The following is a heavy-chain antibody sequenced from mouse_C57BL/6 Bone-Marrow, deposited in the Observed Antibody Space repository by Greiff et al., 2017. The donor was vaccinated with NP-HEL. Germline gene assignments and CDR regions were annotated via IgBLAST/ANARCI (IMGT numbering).Heavy chain of an antibody. D-gene: IGHD2-2*01. V-gene: IGHV5-4*03. CDR2: ISDGGSYT. CDR1: GFTFSSYA. CDR3: ARSLYGYWIAY. Sequence: EVKLVESGGGLVKPGGSLKLSCAASGFTFSSYAMSWVRQTPEKRLEWVATISDGGSYTYYPDNVKGRFTISRDNAKNNLYLQMSHLKSEDTAMYYCARSLYGYWIAYWGQGTLVTVSA. J-gene: IGHJ3*01.